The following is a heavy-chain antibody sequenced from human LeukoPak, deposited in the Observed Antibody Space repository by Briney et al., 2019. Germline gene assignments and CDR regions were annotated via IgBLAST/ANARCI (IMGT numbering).Heavy chain of an antibody. V-gene: IGHV3-7*01. CDR1: GFTLSSYW. D-gene: IGHD3/OR15-3a*01. J-gene: IGHJ4*02. Sequence: GGSLRLSCAASGFTLSSYWISWVRQAPGKGLEWVANIKQDGSEKYYVDSVKGRFTISRDNAKNTLYLQMNSLRAEDTAVYYCARHEDWTGSYYDYWGQGTLVTVSS. CDR3: ARHEDWTGSYYDY. CDR2: IKQDGSEK.